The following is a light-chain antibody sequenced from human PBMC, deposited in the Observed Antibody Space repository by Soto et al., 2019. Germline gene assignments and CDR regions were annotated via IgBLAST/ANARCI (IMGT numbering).Light chain of an antibody. J-gene: IGKJ3*01. V-gene: IGKV2-28*01. Sequence: EIVMTQSPLSLPVTPGEPASISCRSSQSLQFSNRYNFLHWYLKKPGQSPQLLIYLGSNRASGVPDRISGSGSGTDFTLKISRVEAEDVGVYYCMQALQSPFTFGPGTKVDIK. CDR1: QSLQFSNRYNF. CDR2: LGS. CDR3: MQALQSPFT.